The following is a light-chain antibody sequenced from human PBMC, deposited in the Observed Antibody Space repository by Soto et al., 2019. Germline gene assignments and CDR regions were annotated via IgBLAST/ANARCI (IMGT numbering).Light chain of an antibody. V-gene: IGKV3-20*01. J-gene: IGKJ5*01. CDR2: DAS. CDR3: QQYGTSPRT. CDR1: QTVRNNY. Sequence: LTQSPGTQALSPGERATLSCRASQTVRNNYLACYQQKPGQAPRLLIYDASSRATGIPDRFSGGGSGTEFTLSIGSLQSEDFAVYICQQYGTSPRTFGQGTRLDIK.